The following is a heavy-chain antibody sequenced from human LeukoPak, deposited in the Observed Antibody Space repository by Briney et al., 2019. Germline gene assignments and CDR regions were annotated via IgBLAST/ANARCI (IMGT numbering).Heavy chain of an antibody. D-gene: IGHD3-10*01. CDR2: ISYDGSNK. CDR3: AKEMDRWYGSGGFDY. V-gene: IGHV3-30*18. J-gene: IGHJ4*02. CDR1: GFIFSSYG. Sequence: GGSLRLSCAASGFIFSSYGMHWVRQAPGKGLEWVAVISYDGSNKYYADSVKGRFTISRDNSKNTLYLQMNSLRAEDTAVYYCAKEMDRWYGSGGFDYWGQGTLVTVSS.